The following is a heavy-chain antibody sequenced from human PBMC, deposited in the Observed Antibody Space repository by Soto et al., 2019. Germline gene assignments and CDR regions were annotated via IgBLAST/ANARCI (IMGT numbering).Heavy chain of an antibody. Sequence: PLSLTCTVSGGSTSSDNYWSWIRQPPGKGLEWIGHIYYSGNTDYNPSLKSRLAISIDTSKNQFSLKLSSVTAADTAVYFCAREGGESSDGLYYFDSWGQGSLVTVSS. CDR1: GGSTSSDNY. J-gene: IGHJ4*02. CDR2: IYYSGNT. D-gene: IGHD3-16*01. CDR3: AREGGESSDGLYYFDS. V-gene: IGHV4-30-4*01.